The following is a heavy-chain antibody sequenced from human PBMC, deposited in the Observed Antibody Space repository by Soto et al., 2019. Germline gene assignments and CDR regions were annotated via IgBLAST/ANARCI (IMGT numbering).Heavy chain of an antibody. CDR1: GFTFSDYY. CDR2: ISSSGSTI. Sequence: PGGSLRLSCAASGFTFSDYYMSWIRQAPGKGLEWVSYISSSGSTIYYADSVKGRFTISRDNAKNSLYLQMNSLRAEDTAVYYCARDRRREWPYFDYWGQGTLVTVSS. J-gene: IGHJ4*02. V-gene: IGHV3-11*01. CDR3: ARDRRREWPYFDY. D-gene: IGHD3-3*01.